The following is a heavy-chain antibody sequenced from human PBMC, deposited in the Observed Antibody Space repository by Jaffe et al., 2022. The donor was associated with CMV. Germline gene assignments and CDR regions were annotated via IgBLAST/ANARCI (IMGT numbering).Heavy chain of an antibody. CDR1: GFTFSSYS. J-gene: IGHJ6*02. CDR3: ARDDVVAGPTYYYYGMDV. D-gene: IGHD6-19*01. Sequence: EVQLVESGGGLVKPGGSLRLSCAASGFTFSSYSMNWVRQAPGKGLEWVSSISSSSSYIYYADSVKGRFTISRDNAKNSLYLQMNSLRAEDTAVYYCARDDVVAGPTYYYYGMDVWGQGTTVTVSS. CDR2: ISSSSSYI. V-gene: IGHV3-21*01.